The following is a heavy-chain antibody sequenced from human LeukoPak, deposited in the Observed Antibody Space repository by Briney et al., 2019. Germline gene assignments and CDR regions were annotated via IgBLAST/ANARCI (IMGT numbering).Heavy chain of an antibody. Sequence: TVKVSCKASGYTFTSYYMHWVRQAPGQGLEWMGGIIPIFGTANYAQKFQGRVTIATDESTSTAYMELSSLRSEDTAVYYCARDRGGYGYNFPFDYWGQGTLVTVSS. CDR2: IIPIFGTA. V-gene: IGHV1-69*05. CDR3: ARDRGGYGYNFPFDY. CDR1: GYTFTSYY. D-gene: IGHD5-24*01. J-gene: IGHJ4*02.